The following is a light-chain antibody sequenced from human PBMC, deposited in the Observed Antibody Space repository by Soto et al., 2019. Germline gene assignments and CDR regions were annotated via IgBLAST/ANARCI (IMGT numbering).Light chain of an antibody. V-gene: IGKV1-5*01. J-gene: IGKJ4*01. CDR2: DVS. CDR1: QSFSSW. Sequence: DIHMTQSPSTLSASVGDRVTITCRTSQSFSSWLAWYQQKPGEAPKLLIFDVSTLESGVPSRFSGSGSGTEFTLTISSLQPDDFVTYYCQQYYSYPLTFGGGTKVEI. CDR3: QQYYSYPLT.